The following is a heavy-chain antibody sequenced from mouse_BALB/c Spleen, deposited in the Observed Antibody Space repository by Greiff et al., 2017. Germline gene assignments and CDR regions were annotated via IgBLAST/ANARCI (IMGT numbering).Heavy chain of an antibody. D-gene: IGHD4-1*01. V-gene: IGHV1S29*02. CDR2: IYPYNGGT. J-gene: IGHJ2*01. CDR3: ARNWAYYFDY. Sequence: EVQRVESGPELVKPGASVKISCKASGYTFTDYNMHWVKQSHGKSLEWIGYIYPYNGGTGYNQKFKSKATLTVDNSSSTAYMELRSLTSEDSAVYYCARNWAYYFDYWGQGTTLTVSS. CDR1: GYTFTDYN.